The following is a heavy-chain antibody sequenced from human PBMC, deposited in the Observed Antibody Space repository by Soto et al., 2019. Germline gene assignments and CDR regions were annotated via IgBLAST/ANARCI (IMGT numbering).Heavy chain of an antibody. CDR3: IGTYSGSSMRFDY. J-gene: IGHJ4*02. D-gene: IGHD5-12*01. CDR1: GFTFSNAW. V-gene: IGHV3-15*01. Sequence: EVQLVESGGDLVKPGGSHRLSCAASGFTFSNAWMTWVRQAPGKGLEWVGRVKSKTDGGTIDYAAPVKDRFTISRDDSKNTLYLQMNSLKTEDTAVYYCIGTYSGSSMRFDYWGQGTLVTVSS. CDR2: VKSKTDGGTI.